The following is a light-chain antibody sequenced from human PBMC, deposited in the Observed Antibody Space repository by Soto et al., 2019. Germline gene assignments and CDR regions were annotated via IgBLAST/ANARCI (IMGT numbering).Light chain of an antibody. J-gene: IGKJ4*01. CDR2: GAS. CDR3: QQYDSSLST. CDR1: QSVSSK. Sequence: EIVMTQSPATLSVSPGEGATLSCRASQSVSSKLAWYQQKPGQAPRLLIYGASTRATGIPARFSGSGSGTDFTLTISRLEPEDFALYYCQQYDSSLSTFGGGTKVDIK. V-gene: IGKV3-15*01.